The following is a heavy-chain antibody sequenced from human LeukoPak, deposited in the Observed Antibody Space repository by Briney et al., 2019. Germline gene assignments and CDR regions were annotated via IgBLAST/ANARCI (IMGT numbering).Heavy chain of an antibody. Sequence: GGSLRLSCTASGFTFSTCGMTWVRQAPGKGLEWVSSISGNDDDTYYADSVKGRFTISRDNSKNTLYLQMNSLRAEDTAIYYCAKRGPIYSASPGNYFDYWGQGTLVTVSS. V-gene: IGHV3-23*01. D-gene: IGHD1-26*01. J-gene: IGHJ4*02. CDR3: AKRGPIYSASPGNYFDY. CDR2: ISGNDDDT. CDR1: GFTFSTCG.